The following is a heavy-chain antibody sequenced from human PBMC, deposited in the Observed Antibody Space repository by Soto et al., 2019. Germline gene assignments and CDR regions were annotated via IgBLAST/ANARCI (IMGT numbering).Heavy chain of an antibody. CDR3: ERLLEWSRFDP. J-gene: IGHJ5*02. V-gene: IGHV1-69*06. CDR1: GGTFSSYA. Sequence: SLKVSCKASGGTFSSYAISWVRQAPGQGLEWMGGIIPIFGTANYAQKLQGRVTITADKSTSTAYMELSRLRSEDTAVYYCERLLEWSRFDPWGQGTLVTASS. CDR2: IIPIFGTA. D-gene: IGHD3-3*01.